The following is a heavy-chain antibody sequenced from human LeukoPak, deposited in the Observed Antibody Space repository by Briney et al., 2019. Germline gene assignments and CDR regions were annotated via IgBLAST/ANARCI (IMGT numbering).Heavy chain of an antibody. CDR3: AKSEGVLRYFDWPIGFDY. D-gene: IGHD3-9*01. CDR2: ISYDGSNK. CDR1: GFTFSSYA. Sequence: GGSLRLSCAASGFTFSSYAMHWVRQAPGKGLEWVAVISYDGSNKYYADSVKGRFTISRDNSKNTLYLQLNSLRAEDTAVYYCAKSEGVLRYFDWPIGFDYWGQGTLVTVSS. J-gene: IGHJ4*02. V-gene: IGHV3-30*04.